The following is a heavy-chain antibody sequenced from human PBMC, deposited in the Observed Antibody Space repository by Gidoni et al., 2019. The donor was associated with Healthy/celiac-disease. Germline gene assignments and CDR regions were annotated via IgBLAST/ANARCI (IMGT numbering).Heavy chain of an antibody. V-gene: IGHV3-21*01. CDR2: ISSSSSYI. D-gene: IGHD3-22*01. J-gene: IGHJ4*02. Sequence: EVQLVESGGGLVNPGGSLRLSCAASGFTFSSYSMNWVRQAPGKGLEWVSSISSSSSYIYYADSVKGRFTISRDNAKNSLYLQMNSLRAEDTAVYYCAREYYYDRSGFNPDYWGQGTLVTVSS. CDR3: AREYYYDRSGFNPDY. CDR1: GFTFSSYS.